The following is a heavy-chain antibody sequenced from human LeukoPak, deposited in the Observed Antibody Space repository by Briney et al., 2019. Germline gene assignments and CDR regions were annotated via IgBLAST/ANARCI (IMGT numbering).Heavy chain of an antibody. J-gene: IGHJ4*02. CDR1: GFTFSNYW. CDR2: INPDGGVT. Sequence: GGSLRLSCVASGFTFSNYWMHWGRQAPGKGLVWVSRINPDGGVTNYADSVKGRFTISRDNAKNTLYLQMNSLRAEDTAVYFCGRSAIGTSYRDYWGQGTLVTVSS. V-gene: IGHV3-74*01. D-gene: IGHD2-21*01. CDR3: GRSAIGTSYRDY.